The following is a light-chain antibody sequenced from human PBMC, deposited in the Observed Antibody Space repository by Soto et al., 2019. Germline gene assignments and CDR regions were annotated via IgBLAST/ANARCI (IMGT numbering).Light chain of an antibody. CDR3: SSYTSINTRV. Sequence: QSVLTQPASVSGSPGQSITISCTGTSSDVGGYNYVSWYQQHPGKAPKLMIFEVSNWPSGVSNRFSGSKSGNTASLTISGLQAEDEADYYCSSYTSINTRVFGGGTKVTVL. CDR2: EVS. V-gene: IGLV2-14*01. CDR1: SSDVGGYNY. J-gene: IGLJ3*02.